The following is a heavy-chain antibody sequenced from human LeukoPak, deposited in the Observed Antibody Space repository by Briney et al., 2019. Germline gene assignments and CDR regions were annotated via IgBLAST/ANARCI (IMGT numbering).Heavy chain of an antibody. CDR2: ISSSSSYI. D-gene: IGHD5-12*01. CDR1: GFSFSSYS. V-gene: IGHV3-21*01. J-gene: IGHJ3*02. CDR3: ARDRWLDDDAFDI. Sequence: GSLRLSCAASGFSFSSYSMNWVRQAPGKGLEWVSSISSSSSYIYCADSVKGRFTISRDNAKNSLYLQMNSLRAEDTAVYYCARDRWLDDDAFDIWAKGQWSPSLQ.